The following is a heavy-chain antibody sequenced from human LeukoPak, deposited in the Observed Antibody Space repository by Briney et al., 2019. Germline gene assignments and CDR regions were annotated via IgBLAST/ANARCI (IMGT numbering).Heavy chain of an antibody. Sequence: QPGGSLRLSCAASGFTFSSYWMSWVRQAPGKGLEWVANIKQDGSEKYYVDSVKGRFTISRDNAKNSLYLQMNSLRAEDTAVYYCARVGFDGDGAPFDYWGQGTLVTVSS. CDR1: GFTFSSYW. D-gene: IGHD4-17*01. J-gene: IGHJ4*02. CDR3: ARVGFDGDGAPFDY. V-gene: IGHV3-7*01. CDR2: IKQDGSEK.